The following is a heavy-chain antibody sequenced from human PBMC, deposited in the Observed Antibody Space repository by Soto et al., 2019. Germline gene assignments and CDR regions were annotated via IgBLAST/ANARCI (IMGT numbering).Heavy chain of an antibody. V-gene: IGHV1-18*01. CDR3: ARGGFYDSSGARNYYYYGMNV. D-gene: IGHD3-22*01. J-gene: IGHJ6*02. CDR1: GYTFTSYG. Sequence: ASVKVSCKASGYTFTSYGINWVRQAPEQGLVRMGWISAYDGYTNYAQILQGRVSMTTDTSTKTAYMELRSLRSDDTAMYYCARGGFYDSSGARNYYYYGMNVWGQGTTVTVSS. CDR2: ISAYDGYT.